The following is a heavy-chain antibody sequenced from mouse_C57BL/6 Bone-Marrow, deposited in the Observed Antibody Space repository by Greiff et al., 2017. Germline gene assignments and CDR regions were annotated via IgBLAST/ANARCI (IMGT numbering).Heavy chain of an antibody. J-gene: IGHJ1*03. CDR3: ARHRYGSSSRYFDV. V-gene: IGHV5-6*01. CDR2: ISSGGGYT. D-gene: IGHD1-1*01. Sequence: EVHLVESGGDLVKPGGSLKLSCAASGFTFSSYGMSWVRQTPDKGLEWVATISSGGGYTYYPDSVKGRFTISRDNAKNTLYLQMSSLKSEDTAMYYCARHRYGSSSRYFDVWGTGTTVTVSS. CDR1: GFTFSSYG.